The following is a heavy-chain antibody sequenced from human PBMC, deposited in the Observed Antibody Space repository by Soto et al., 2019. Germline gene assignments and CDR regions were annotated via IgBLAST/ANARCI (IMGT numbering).Heavy chain of an antibody. D-gene: IGHD2-21*02. CDR3: ARDLWGYCGTDCYPLDV. Sequence: SETLSLTCAVNTGSFTGHFWGWIRQPPGKGLEWIGEINPTRGTNYNPSLKSRVAISVDTSKNQFSLKLDSVTAADTAVYYCARDLWGYCGTDCYPLDVWGQGTTVTVSS. J-gene: IGHJ6*02. CDR1: TGSFTGHF. CDR2: INPTRGT. V-gene: IGHV4-34*01.